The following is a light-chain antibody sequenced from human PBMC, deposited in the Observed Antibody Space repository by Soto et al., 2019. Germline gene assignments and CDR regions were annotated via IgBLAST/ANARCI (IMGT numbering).Light chain of an antibody. CDR3: QQYDNLPIT. J-gene: IGKJ5*01. V-gene: IGKV3-20*01. CDR2: DGS. Sequence: EIVLTQSPGTLSLSPGERATLSCRASQSVSSNFLAWYQQKPGQAPRLLIYDGSTRAAGVPARFSGSGSGTEFTLTISSLQPEDIATYYCQQYDNLPITFGQGTRLEIK. CDR1: QSVSSNF.